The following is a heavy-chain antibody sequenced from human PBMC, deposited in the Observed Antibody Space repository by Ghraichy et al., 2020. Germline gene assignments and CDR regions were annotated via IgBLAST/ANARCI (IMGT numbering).Heavy chain of an antibody. CDR3: ARRYGDYVL. CDR2: IYYSGST. D-gene: IGHD4-17*01. Sequence: SETLSLTCTVSGGSISSSSYYWGWIRQPPGKGLEWIGSIYYSGSTYYNPSLKSRVTISVDTSKNQFSLKLSSVTAADTAVYYCARRYGDYVLWGQGTLVTVSS. J-gene: IGHJ4*02. V-gene: IGHV4-39*01. CDR1: GGSISSSSYY.